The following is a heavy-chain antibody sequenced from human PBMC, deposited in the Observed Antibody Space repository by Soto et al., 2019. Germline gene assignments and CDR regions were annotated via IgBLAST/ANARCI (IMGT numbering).Heavy chain of an antibody. D-gene: IGHD6-13*01. CDR2: VYRTGST. V-gene: IGHV4-4*02. Sequence: QVQLQESGPGLVKPSGTLSLTCAVSAGSISTSNWWSWVRQPPGKGLEWIGEVYRTGSTNYNPSLESRLTISVDKSNNQFSLKLTSVTAADTAVYYCARARATIAAAAIFDCWGQGTLVTVSS. CDR1: AGSISTSNW. CDR3: ARARATIAAAAIFDC. J-gene: IGHJ4*02.